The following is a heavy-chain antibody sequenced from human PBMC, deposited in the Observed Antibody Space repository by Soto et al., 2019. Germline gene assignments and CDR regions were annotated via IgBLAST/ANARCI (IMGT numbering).Heavy chain of an antibody. V-gene: IGHV1-46*03. J-gene: IGHJ6*02. D-gene: IGHD6-6*01. CDR2: INPGSGNT. CDR1: GYTFTSYY. CDR3: ARDDEAARPAPGGGMDV. Sequence: ASGKVYCKASGYTFTSYYMHWMRQAPGQRLEWMGLINPGSGNTKYAQKFQGRVTMTRDTSTSTGYMELLSLRSEDTAVYYFARDDEAARPAPGGGMDVWGQGTTVTVSS.